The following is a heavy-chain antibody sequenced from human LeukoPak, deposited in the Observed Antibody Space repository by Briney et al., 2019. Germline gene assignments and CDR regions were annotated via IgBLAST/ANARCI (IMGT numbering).Heavy chain of an antibody. J-gene: IGHJ4*02. Sequence: GRSLRLSCTGSGFTFSDYAMSWVRQAPGKGLEWVGFIRNKANGGTADYAASVKGRFTISRDDSKTIAYLQMNSLKTEDTAVYYCSRAYSTGRLGINDYWGQGALVTVSS. CDR1: GFTFSDYA. D-gene: IGHD6-19*01. CDR3: SRAYSTGRLGINDY. CDR2: IRNKANGGTA. V-gene: IGHV3-49*04.